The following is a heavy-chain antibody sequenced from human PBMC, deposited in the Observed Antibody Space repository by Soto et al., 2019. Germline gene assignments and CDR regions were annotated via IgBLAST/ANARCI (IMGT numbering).Heavy chain of an antibody. Sequence: ASVKVSCKASGYTFSDYYIHWVRQAPGQGLEWMGWINPNSGGTKYAPKFQGGVTMTRDTSITTAYMELSRLRSGDTAVYYCAREQATAKPDGVDFWGQGTLVTVSS. CDR3: AREQATAKPDGVDF. CDR2: INPNSGGT. V-gene: IGHV1-2*02. CDR1: GYTFSDYY. J-gene: IGHJ4*02. D-gene: IGHD1-1*01.